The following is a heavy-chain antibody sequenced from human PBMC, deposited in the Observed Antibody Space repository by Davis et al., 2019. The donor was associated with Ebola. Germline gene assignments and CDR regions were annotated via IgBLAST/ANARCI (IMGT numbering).Heavy chain of an antibody. J-gene: IGHJ2*01. V-gene: IGHV5-51*01. D-gene: IGHD6-13*01. Sequence: SLIISCHCSGCIFNSYWLGSAPLIPGEGFEWTGLNHPGDSDTRYSPSFHGQVHISADKSIRTAYLQWSSLKASDTAMYYCARRRQQPTWNFDLWGRGTLVTGSS. CDR3: ARRRQQPTWNFDL. CDR1: GCIFNSYW. CDR2: NHPGDSDT.